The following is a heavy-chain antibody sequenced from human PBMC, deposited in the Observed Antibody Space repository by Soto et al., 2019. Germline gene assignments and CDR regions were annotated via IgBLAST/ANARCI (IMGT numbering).Heavy chain of an antibody. CDR3: ARDEGTMTYGMDV. V-gene: IGHV4-4*02. CDR1: GGSISSSNW. D-gene: IGHD3-22*01. J-gene: IGHJ6*02. CDR2: IYHSGST. Sequence: QVQLQESGPGLVKPSGTLSLTCAVSGGSISSSNWWSWVRQPPGKGLEWIGEIYHSGSTNYNPSLQSRVTISVDKSKNQCSLKLSSVTAADTAVYYCARDEGTMTYGMDVWGQGTTVTVSS.